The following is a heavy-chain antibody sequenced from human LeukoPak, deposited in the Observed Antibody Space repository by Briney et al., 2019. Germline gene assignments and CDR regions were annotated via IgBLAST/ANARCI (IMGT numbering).Heavy chain of an antibody. CDR3: ARSQGIADAFDL. CDR2: IYSGGMT. CDR1: GLSVTNNY. D-gene: IGHD2-15*01. V-gene: IGHV3-66*02. Sequence: GGSLRLSCATSGLSVTNNYINWLRQAPGKGLEWVSVIYSGGMTEFADSVKGRFSISRDTTTNTVFLQMNTLRLDDTAVYYCARSQGIADAFDLWGQGTRVTASS. J-gene: IGHJ3*01.